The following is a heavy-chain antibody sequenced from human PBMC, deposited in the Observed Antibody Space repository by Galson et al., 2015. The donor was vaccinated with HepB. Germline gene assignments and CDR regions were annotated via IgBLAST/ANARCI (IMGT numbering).Heavy chain of an antibody. J-gene: IGHJ5*02. Sequence: SVKVSCKASGYTFTSYPINWVRQAPGHGLEWMGRINTNTGNPTYAQGFTGRFVFSLDTSVSTAYLQISGLKAEDTAVYYCARDGPETPSSADLSLRFLDWLIYSGTWFDPWGQGTLVTVSS. CDR1: GYTFTSYP. CDR2: INTNTGNP. V-gene: IGHV7-4-1*02. CDR3: ARDGPETPSSADLSLRFLDWLIYSGTWFDP. D-gene: IGHD3-3*01.